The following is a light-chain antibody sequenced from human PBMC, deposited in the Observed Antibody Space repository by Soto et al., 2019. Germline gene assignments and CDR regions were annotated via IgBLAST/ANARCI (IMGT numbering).Light chain of an antibody. V-gene: IGKV3-11*01. J-gene: IGKJ1*01. CDR2: DAS. CDR3: QQYNNWPPMA. CDR1: QSVSSY. Sequence: EIVLTQSPATLSLSPGERATLSCRASQSVSSYLAWYQQKPGQAPRLLIYDASNRATGIPARFSGSGSGTHLTLTISSLEPEDFAVYYCQQYNNWPPMAFGQGTKVEIK.